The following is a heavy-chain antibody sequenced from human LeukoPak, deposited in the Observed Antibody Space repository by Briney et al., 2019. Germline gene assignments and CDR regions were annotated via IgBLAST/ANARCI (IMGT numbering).Heavy chain of an antibody. CDR2: IYYTGST. V-gene: IGHV4-59*01. Sequence: SETLSLTCTVSGGSISSYYWSWIRQPPGKGLDYIGYIYYTGSTNYNPSLKSRVTISVDTSRNQFSLKLSSVTAADTAVYYCARVAIAVAGWNFDYWGQGTLVTVSS. CDR1: GGSISSYY. J-gene: IGHJ4*02. D-gene: IGHD6-19*01. CDR3: ARVAIAVAGWNFDY.